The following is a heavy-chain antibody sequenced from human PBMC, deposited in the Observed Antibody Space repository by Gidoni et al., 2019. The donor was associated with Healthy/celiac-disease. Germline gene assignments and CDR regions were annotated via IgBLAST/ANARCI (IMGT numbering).Heavy chain of an antibody. CDR3: AKAVAAAGTRNFDY. J-gene: IGHJ4*02. V-gene: IGHV3-23*01. CDR1: GFTFSSYA. Sequence: AASGFTFSSYAMSWVRQAPGKGLAWVSAISGSGGSTYYADSVKGPFTISRDNSKNTLYLQMNSLRAEDTAVYYCAKAVAAAGTRNFDYWGQGTLVTVSS. D-gene: IGHD6-13*01. CDR2: ISGSGGST.